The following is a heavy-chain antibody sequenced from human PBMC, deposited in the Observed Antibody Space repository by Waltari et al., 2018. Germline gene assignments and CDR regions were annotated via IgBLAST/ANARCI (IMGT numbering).Heavy chain of an antibody. Sequence: EALLVESGGGLVKPGASLRLSCEDSGNTFRDYAMNWVRQAQGKDLEWGPAIRSCGNQGEFADSVKGRFSISRDNVKSSLHLNMDGLRPEDSAVYFCARGSSHRGLRLGEVSFILDSWGQGTLVTVSS. CDR1: GNTFRDYA. J-gene: IGHJ5*01. V-gene: IGHV3-21*02. D-gene: IGHD3-16*01. CDR2: IRSCGNQG. CDR3: ARGSSHRGLRLGEVSFILDS.